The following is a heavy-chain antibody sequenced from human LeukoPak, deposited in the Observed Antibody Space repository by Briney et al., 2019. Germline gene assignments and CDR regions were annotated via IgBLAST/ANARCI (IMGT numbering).Heavy chain of an antibody. CDR3: ARDSVDINWNDVAGFDY. V-gene: IGHV1-2*02. Sequence: GGSLRLSCAASGFTFTGYYMHWVRQAPGQGLEWMGWINPNSGGTNYAQKFQGRVTMTRDTSISTAYMELSRLRSDDTAVYYCARDSVDINWNDVAGFDYWGQGTLVTVSS. CDR2: INPNSGGT. CDR1: GFTFTGYY. D-gene: IGHD1-1*01. J-gene: IGHJ4*02.